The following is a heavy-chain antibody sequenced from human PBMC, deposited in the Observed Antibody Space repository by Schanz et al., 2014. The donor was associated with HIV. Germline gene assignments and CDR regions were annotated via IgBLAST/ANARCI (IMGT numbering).Heavy chain of an antibody. D-gene: IGHD3-22*01. Sequence: QVQLVQSGAEVKEPGASVKVSCKPYGHIFTGYLMHWVRQAPGQGLEWMGWINPNSGGTNYAQKFQGRVTMTRDTSISTAYMELRRLRYDDTAVYYCAMGPDYYDSSAYYRVGLWYFDLWGRGTLVTVSS. V-gene: IGHV1-2*02. CDR1: GHIFTGYL. CDR2: INPNSGGT. J-gene: IGHJ2*01. CDR3: AMGPDYYDSSAYYRVGLWYFDL.